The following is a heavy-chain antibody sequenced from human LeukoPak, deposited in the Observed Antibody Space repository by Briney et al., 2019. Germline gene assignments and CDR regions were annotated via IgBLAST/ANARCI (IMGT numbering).Heavy chain of an antibody. V-gene: IGHV4-59*08. Sequence: SETLSLTCAVYGGSFSGYYWIWIRQPPGKGLEWIGYIYYSGSTTYNPSLKSRVTISVDTSKNQFSLKLSSVTAADTAVYYCARRGYYGSGTYFYSWFDPWGQGTLVTVSS. D-gene: IGHD3-10*01. CDR3: ARRGYYGSGTYFYSWFDP. CDR2: IYYSGST. CDR1: GGSFSGYY. J-gene: IGHJ5*02.